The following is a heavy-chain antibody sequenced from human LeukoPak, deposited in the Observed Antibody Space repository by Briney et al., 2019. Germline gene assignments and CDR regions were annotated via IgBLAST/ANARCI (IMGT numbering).Heavy chain of an antibody. J-gene: IGHJ4*02. CDR3: ARATGSGYDFDY. CDR2: IIPILGIA. D-gene: IGHD5-12*01. Sequence: GASVKVSCKASGGTFSSYAISWVRQAPEQGLEWMGRIIPILGIANYAQKFQGRVTITADKSTSTAYMELSSLRSEDTAVYYCARATGSGYDFDYWGQGTLVTVSS. CDR1: GGTFSSYA. V-gene: IGHV1-69*04.